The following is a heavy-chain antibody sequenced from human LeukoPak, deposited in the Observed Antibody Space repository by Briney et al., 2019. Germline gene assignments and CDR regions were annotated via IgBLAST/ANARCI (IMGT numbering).Heavy chain of an antibody. CDR3: ARLRGLAGTSYYFDY. CDR2: IYTSGST. J-gene: IGHJ4*02. CDR1: GGSISSYY. Sequence: KPSETLSLTCTVSGGSISSYYWSWIRQPAGKGLEWIGRIYTSGSTNYNPSLKSRVTISVDTSKNQFSLKLSSVTAADTAVYYCARLRGLAGTSYYFDYWGQGTLVTVSS. D-gene: IGHD6-19*01. V-gene: IGHV4-4*07.